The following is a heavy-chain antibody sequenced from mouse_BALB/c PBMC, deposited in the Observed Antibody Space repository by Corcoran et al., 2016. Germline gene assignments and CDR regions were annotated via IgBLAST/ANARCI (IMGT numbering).Heavy chain of an antibody. CDR3: ARARRPYAMDY. V-gene: IGHV9-2-1*01. CDR1: GYTFTDYS. Sequence: QIQLVQSGTELKKPGETVKISCKASGYTFTDYSMHWVKQAPGKGLKWMGWINTETGEPTYADDFKGRFAFSLETSASTAYLQINNLKNEDTATYFCARARRPYAMDYWGQGTSVTVSS. D-gene: IGHD2-12*01. CDR2: INTETGEP. J-gene: IGHJ4*01.